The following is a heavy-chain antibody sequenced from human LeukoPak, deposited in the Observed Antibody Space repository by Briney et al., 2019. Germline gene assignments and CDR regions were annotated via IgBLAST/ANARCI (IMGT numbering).Heavy chain of an antibody. V-gene: IGHV4-59*08. CDR3: ARSRSGYNPWFDP. CDR1: GGSISSYY. CDR2: IYYSGST. J-gene: IGHJ5*02. D-gene: IGHD1-20*01. Sequence: KPSETLSLTCTVSGGSISSYYWSWIRQPPGKGLEWIGYIYYSGSTNYNPSLKSRVTISVDTSKNQFSLKLSSVTAADTAVYYCARSRSGYNPWFDPWGQGTLVTVSS.